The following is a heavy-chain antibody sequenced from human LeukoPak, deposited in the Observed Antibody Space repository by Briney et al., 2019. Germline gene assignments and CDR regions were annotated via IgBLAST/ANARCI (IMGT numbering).Heavy chain of an antibody. J-gene: IGHJ5*02. CDR1: GYTFTSYG. CDR3: ARVGKGATTGRWIWFDP. CDR2: ISAYNGNT. D-gene: IGHD1-26*01. V-gene: IGHV1-18*01. Sequence: GASVKVSCKASGYTFTSYGISWVRQALGQGLEWMGWISAYNGNTNYAQKLQGRVTMTTDTSTSTAYMELRSLRSDDTAVYYCARVGKGATTGRWIWFDPWGQGTLVTVSP.